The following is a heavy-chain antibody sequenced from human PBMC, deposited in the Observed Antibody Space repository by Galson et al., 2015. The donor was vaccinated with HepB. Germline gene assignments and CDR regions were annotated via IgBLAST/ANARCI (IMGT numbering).Heavy chain of an antibody. V-gene: IGHV5-51*01. Sequence: IFPDDSDTRYNPSFQGQVSISADKSISTAYLQWRSLKASDTAMYYCARPYYGSGSYKDAFDIWGQGTMVTVSS. CDR3: ARPYYGSGSYKDAFDI. CDR2: IFPDDSDT. D-gene: IGHD3-10*01. J-gene: IGHJ3*02.